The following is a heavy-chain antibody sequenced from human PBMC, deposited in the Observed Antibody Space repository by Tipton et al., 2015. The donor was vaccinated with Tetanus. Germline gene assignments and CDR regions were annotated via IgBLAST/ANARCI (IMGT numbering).Heavy chain of an antibody. CDR3: ARTYDFWSGHLDF. CDR1: GGSVNSGGYY. Sequence: TLSLTCTVSGGSVNSGGYYWSWIRQPPGKGLEWIGYASYSGSSNYNPSLKSRVIISIDASKKQFSLKLSSVAAADTAVYYCARTYDFWSGHLDFWGQGTLVTVSS. CDR2: ASYSGSS. D-gene: IGHD3-3*01. V-gene: IGHV4-61*08. J-gene: IGHJ4*02.